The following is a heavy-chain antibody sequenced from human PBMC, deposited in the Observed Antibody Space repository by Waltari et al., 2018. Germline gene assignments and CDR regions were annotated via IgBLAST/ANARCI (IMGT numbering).Heavy chain of an antibody. CDR1: GSTFSSYG. J-gene: IGHJ6*02. Sequence: QAQLVQSGPEVKKPGASVKVSCKASGSTFSSYGVNWVRQAPGQGLEWMGWISPYNGNSNYTQRLQGRITMTTDKSTTTAYLELRSLRSDDTAVYYCARVVGDYSTSFYYFYYGMDVWGQGTTVIVSS. D-gene: IGHD4-4*01. CDR3: ARVVGDYSTSFYYFYYGMDV. V-gene: IGHV1-18*01. CDR2: ISPYNGNS.